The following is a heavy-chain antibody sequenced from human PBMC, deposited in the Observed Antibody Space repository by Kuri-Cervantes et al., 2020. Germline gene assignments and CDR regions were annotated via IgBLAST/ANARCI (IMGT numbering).Heavy chain of an antibody. CDR1: GFTFSSYG. V-gene: IGHV3-33*08. CDR3: ARGESDIVVVPAAIHKDY. Sequence: GESLKISCAASGFTFSSYGMHWVRQAPGKGLEWVAVIWYDGSNKYYADSVKGRFTISRDNSKNTLYLQMNSLRDEDTAVYYCARGESDIVVVPAAIHKDYWGQGTLVTVSS. J-gene: IGHJ4*02. D-gene: IGHD2-2*01. CDR2: IWYDGSNK.